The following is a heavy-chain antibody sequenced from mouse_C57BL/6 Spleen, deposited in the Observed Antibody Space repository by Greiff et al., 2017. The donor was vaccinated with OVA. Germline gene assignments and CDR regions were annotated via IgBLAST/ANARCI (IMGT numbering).Heavy chain of an antibody. J-gene: IGHJ3*01. CDR2: ISSGGSYT. Sequence: EVQVVESGGDLVKPGGSLKLSCAASGFTFSSYGMSWVRQTPEKRLEWVATISSGGSYTYYPDSVKGRFTISRDNAKNTLYLLMSSLKSDDTAMFYCARLGSGPFAYWGQGTLVTVSA. D-gene: IGHD1-1*01. V-gene: IGHV5-6*01. CDR3: ARLGSGPFAY. CDR1: GFTFSSYG.